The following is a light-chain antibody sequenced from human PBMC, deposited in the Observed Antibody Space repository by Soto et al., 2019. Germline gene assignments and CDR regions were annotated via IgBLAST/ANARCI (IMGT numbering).Light chain of an antibody. CDR2: DAS. Sequence: ETMMTQSPDTLSVSLGERATLSCRASQSLRSSLAWYQQKPGQAPRLLIYDASTRATGIPARFSGSGSGTDFTLTISGLQSEDFAVYYCQQYNNWPQTFGQGTQGGYQ. CDR3: QQYNNWPQT. V-gene: IGKV3-15*01. J-gene: IGKJ1*01. CDR1: QSLRSS.